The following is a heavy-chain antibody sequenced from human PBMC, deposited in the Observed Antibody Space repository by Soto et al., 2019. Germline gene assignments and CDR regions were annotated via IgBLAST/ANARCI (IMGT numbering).Heavy chain of an antibody. V-gene: IGHV1-69*01. CDR2: FIRVSGPA. CDR1: GGTFSSFT. D-gene: IGHD2-15*01. Sequence: QVPLVQSGAEVKKPGSSVKVSCKASGGTFSSFTISWVRQAPGQGLEWMGGFIRVSGPAHYAQQFQGRVTLTADESSNTTYMELSSLRSADTAVYYCAKMICSGGSCYSGWFDPWGQGTLV. J-gene: IGHJ5*02. CDR3: AKMICSGGSCYSGWFDP.